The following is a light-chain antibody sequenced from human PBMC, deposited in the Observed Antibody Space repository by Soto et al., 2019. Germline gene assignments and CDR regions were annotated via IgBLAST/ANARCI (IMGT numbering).Light chain of an antibody. CDR2: NGR. J-gene: IGLJ3*02. Sequence: SYELTQPPSVSVAPGQTASITCGGDNIGTKGVHWYQQKPGQAPELVVYNGRNRPSVIPERFSGSNSGNTATLTITRVEAGDEADFYCQVRESPSDHSVVFGGGTKLTV. CDR1: NIGTKG. V-gene: IGLV3-21*02. CDR3: QVRESPSDHSVV.